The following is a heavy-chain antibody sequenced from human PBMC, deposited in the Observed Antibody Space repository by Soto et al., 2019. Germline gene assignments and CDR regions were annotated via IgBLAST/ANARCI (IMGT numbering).Heavy chain of an antibody. D-gene: IGHD2-2*01. V-gene: IGHV4-39*02. CDR1: GGSISYNSYY. CDR3: ARLVVVAPVANA. Sequence: QLKLQESGPGLVKPSETLSLTCSVSGGSISYNSYYWGWIRQPPGKGLEWVGGIFYTGTTYYSPSLKDRVSISVDTSKNSCSLILTSVTAADTAVYFCARLVVVAPVANAWGQGTLVTVSS. J-gene: IGHJ5*02. CDR2: IFYTGTT.